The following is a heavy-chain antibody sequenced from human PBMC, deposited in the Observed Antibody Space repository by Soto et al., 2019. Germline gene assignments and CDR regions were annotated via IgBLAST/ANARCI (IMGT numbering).Heavy chain of an antibody. CDR3: ATMGTPATGLYFFDY. CDR1: GGSISSGNYY. D-gene: IGHD2-15*01. J-gene: IGHJ4*02. V-gene: IGHV4-30-4*01. CDR2: ISYSGST. Sequence: QVQLQESGPGLVKPSQTLSLTCTVSGGSISSGNYYWSWIRQPPGKGLEWIGFISYSGSTYYITSLMSRVTISVDSSKSQYSLNLIFVTAAVTAVYYCATMGTPATGLYFFDYWGQGSLVTVSS.